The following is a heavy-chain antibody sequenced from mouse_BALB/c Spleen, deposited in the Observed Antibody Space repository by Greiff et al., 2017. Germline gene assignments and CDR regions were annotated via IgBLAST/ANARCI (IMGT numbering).Heavy chain of an antibody. CDR2: ISSGGST. V-gene: IGHV5-6-5*01. Sequence: EVKLVESGGGLVKPGGSLKLSCAASGFTFSSYAMSWVRQTPEKRLEWVASISSGGSTYYPDSVKGRFTISRDNARNILYLQMSSLRSEDTAMYYCARALLYYGSSSYAMDYWGQGTSVTVSS. D-gene: IGHD1-1*01. CDR3: ARALLYYGSSSYAMDY. J-gene: IGHJ4*01. CDR1: GFTFSSYA.